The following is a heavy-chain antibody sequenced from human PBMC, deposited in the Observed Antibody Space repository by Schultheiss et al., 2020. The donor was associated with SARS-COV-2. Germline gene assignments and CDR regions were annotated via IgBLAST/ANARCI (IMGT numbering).Heavy chain of an antibody. CDR3: ARDLGIAVAGGMDV. D-gene: IGHD6-19*01. J-gene: IGHJ6*02. Sequence: SETLSLTCTVSGGSISNYYWSWIRQPAGKGLEWIGRIYTSGSTNYNPSLKSRFTMSVDTSKNQFSLKLSSVTAADTAVYYCARDLGIAVAGGMDVWGQGTTVTVSS. CDR2: IYTSGST. V-gene: IGHV4-4*07. CDR1: GGSISNYY.